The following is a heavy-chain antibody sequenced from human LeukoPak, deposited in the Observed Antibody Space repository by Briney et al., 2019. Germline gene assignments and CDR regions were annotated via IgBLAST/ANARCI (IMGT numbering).Heavy chain of an antibody. CDR1: GFTFSSYG. D-gene: IGHD3-10*01. CDR3: AKGPQWYYYGSGKAGSSDY. V-gene: IGHV3-30*02. CDR2: IRYDGSNK. Sequence: PGGSLRLSCAASGFTFSSYGMHWVRQAPGKGLEWVAFIRYDGSNKYYADSVKGRFTISRDNSKNTLYLQMNSLRAEDTAVYYCAKGPQWYYYGSGKAGSSDYWGQGTLVTVSS. J-gene: IGHJ4*02.